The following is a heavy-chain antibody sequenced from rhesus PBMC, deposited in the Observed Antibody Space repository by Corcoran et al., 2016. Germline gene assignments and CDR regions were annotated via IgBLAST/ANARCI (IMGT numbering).Heavy chain of an antibody. D-gene: IGHD6-13*01. V-gene: IGHV4-165*01. J-gene: IGHJ5-1*01. CDR3: ARVRIAANRFDV. CDR2: ISGSRGTT. Sequence: QVQLQESGPGLVKPSETLSLTCAVSGGSFSGYYWGWIRQPPGKGLEWIGYISGSRGTTDYNPSLKSRVTISTATSKNQFSLKLSSVTAADTAVYYCARVRIAANRFDVWGPGVLVTVSS. CDR1: GGSFSGYY.